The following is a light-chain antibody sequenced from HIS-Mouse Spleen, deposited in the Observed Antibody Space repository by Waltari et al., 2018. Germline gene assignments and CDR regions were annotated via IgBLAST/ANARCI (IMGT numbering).Light chain of an antibody. J-gene: IGLJ3*02. CDR3: QSYDSSLSGWV. V-gene: IGLV1-40*01. CDR2: GNS. CDR1: SSNIGAGYD. Sequence: QSVLTQPPSVSGAPGQRVTISCTGSSSNIGAGYDVHWYHPLPGTAPKLLIYGNSTRPSGVPDRFSGSKSGTSASLAITGLQAEDEADYYCQSYDSSLSGWVFGGGTKLTVL.